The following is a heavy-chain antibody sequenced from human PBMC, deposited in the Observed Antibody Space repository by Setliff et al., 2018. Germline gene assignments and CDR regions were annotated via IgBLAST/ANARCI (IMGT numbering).Heavy chain of an antibody. CDR1: GFMFNTYW. Sequence: GGSLRLSCAGSGFMFNTYWMTWVRQAPGKGLEWVASITHDGSKTYILDSVKGRFTISRDNTKNSLYLQMNSLRGEDTAVYHCTRDQDYYGMDVWGQGTTVTVSS. V-gene: IGHV3-7*01. CDR3: TRDQDYYGMDV. CDR2: ITHDGSKT. J-gene: IGHJ6*02.